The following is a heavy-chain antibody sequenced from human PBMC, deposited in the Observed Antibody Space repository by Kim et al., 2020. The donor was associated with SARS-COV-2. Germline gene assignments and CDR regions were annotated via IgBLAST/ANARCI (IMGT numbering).Heavy chain of an antibody. Sequence: GESLKISCKGSGYSFTSYWISWVRQMPGKGLEWMGRIDPSDSYTNYSPSFQGHVTISADKSISTAYLQWSSLKASDTAMYYCARWLPYSSSWYTLYYYYGMDVWGQGTTVTVSS. CDR1: GYSFTSYW. D-gene: IGHD6-13*01. CDR2: IDPSDSYT. J-gene: IGHJ6*02. CDR3: ARWLPYSSSWYTLYYYYGMDV. V-gene: IGHV5-10-1*01.